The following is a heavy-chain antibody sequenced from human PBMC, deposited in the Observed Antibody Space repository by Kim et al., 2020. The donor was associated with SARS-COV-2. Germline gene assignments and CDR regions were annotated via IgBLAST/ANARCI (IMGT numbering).Heavy chain of an antibody. CDR1: GFTFSNYA. V-gene: IGHV3-23*01. D-gene: IGHD2-8*02. J-gene: IGHJ4*02. Sequence: GGSLRLSCAASGFTFSNYAMSWVRQAPGKGLEWVSGISNSGGSTYYADSVKGRFTISRDNSKNTVHLQMNILRAEYTAVYYCATRTSAEYWGQGTLVTVS. CDR2: ISNSGGST. CDR3: ATRTSAEY.